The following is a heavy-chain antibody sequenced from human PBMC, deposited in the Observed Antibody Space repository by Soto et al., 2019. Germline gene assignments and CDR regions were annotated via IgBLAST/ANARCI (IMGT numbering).Heavy chain of an antibody. Sequence: QVQLVKSGAEVKKPGSSVKVSCKASGGTFSSYAISWVRQAPGQGLEWMGGIIPIFGTANYAQKFQGRVTITAEESTSTAYMELSSLRDEDTAVYYCARGSLGQSKYRNPSYYCDYWGQGTLVTVSS. CDR3: ARGSLGQSKYRNPSYYCDY. CDR2: IIPIFGTA. D-gene: IGHD3-16*01. V-gene: IGHV1-69*01. J-gene: IGHJ4*02. CDR1: GGTFSSYA.